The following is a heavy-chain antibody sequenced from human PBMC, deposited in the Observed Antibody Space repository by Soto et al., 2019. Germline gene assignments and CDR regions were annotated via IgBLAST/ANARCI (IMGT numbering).Heavy chain of an antibody. V-gene: IGHV4-34*01. D-gene: IGHD7-27*01. CDR1: GGSFSGYY. Sequence: QVQLQQWGAGLLKPSETLSLTCAVYGGSFSGYYWSWIRQPPGKGLEWIGEINHSGSTNYNPSLKXRVTISVHTSKNPFSLKLSSLTAVTTAVYYCAIGWGSIFDYWGQGTVVTVSS. J-gene: IGHJ4*02. CDR2: INHSGST. CDR3: AIGWGSIFDY.